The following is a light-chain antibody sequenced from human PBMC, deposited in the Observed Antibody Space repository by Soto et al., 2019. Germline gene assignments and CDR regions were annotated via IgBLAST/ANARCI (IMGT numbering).Light chain of an antibody. CDR1: SSDIGGYNY. V-gene: IGLV2-8*01. J-gene: IGLJ3*02. CDR3: GSYGGINKWV. CDR2: EVN. Sequence: QPVLTQPPSASGSPGQSVTISCTGTSSDIGGYNYVSWYQQHPGKAPKLMIYEVNKRPSGVPDRFSGSKSGNTASLTVSGLQAEDEGNYYCGSYGGINKWVFGGGTELTVL.